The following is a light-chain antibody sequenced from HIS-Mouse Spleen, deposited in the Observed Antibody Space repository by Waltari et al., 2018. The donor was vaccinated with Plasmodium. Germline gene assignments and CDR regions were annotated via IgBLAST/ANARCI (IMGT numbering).Light chain of an antibody. J-gene: IGKJ1*01. CDR3: QQYNNWPRGT. Sequence: EIVMTQSPATLSVSPGERATLSCRASQLVSSNLAWYEQKPGQAPRLRIYGAATRATGIPARCSGSGSGTEFTITISSMQSEDFAVYYCQQYNNWPRGTFGQGTKVEIK. CDR1: QLVSSN. CDR2: GAA. V-gene: IGKV3-15*01.